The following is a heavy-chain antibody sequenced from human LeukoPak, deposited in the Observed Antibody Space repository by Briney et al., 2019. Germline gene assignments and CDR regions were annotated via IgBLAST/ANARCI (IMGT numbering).Heavy chain of an antibody. CDR3: VKDPSGNYFYFDY. D-gene: IGHD1-26*01. V-gene: IGHV3-64D*09. CDR1: GFTFSSFA. CDR2: IGSDGGRT. J-gene: IGHJ4*02. Sequence: GSLRLSCSASGFTFSSFAMFWVRQAPGKGLEYVSGIGSDGGRTNYADSVKARFTISRDNSKVTLYLQMTSLRPEDTAIYYCVKDPSGNYFYFDYWGQGTLVTVSS.